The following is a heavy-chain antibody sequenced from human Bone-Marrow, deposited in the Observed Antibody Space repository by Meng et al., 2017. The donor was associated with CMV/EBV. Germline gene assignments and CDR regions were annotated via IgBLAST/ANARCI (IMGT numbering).Heavy chain of an antibody. D-gene: IGHD3-3*01. CDR2: INWNGGST. Sequence: ETLSLTCAASGFTFDDYGMSWVRQAPGKGLEWVSGINWNGGSTGYADSVKGRFTISRDNAKNSLYLQMNSLRAEDTALYYCARGGLGGVVIDYWGQGTLVTFSS. J-gene: IGHJ4*02. CDR3: ARGGLGGVVIDY. V-gene: IGHV3-20*04. CDR1: GFTFDDYG.